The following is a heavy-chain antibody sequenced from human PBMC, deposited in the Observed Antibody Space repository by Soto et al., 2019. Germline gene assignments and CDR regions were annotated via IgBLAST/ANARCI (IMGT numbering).Heavy chain of an antibody. V-gene: IGHV1-69*01. CDR3: VPLQPSTIRGRPGMDV. CDR2: FIPIFGIT. CDR1: GGTLGSYA. D-gene: IGHD4-4*01. Sequence: QVQLLQSGAEVRKPGSSVKVSCKASGGTLGSYAITWVRQAPGQGFEWMGGFIPIFGITNYAQRFEDRLTITADESTSTAYMELSSLTDDHTAVYYCVPLQPSTIRGRPGMDVWGQGTTITVSS. J-gene: IGHJ6*02.